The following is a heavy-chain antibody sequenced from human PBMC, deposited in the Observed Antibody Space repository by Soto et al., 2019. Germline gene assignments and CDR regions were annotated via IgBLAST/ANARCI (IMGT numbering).Heavy chain of an antibody. V-gene: IGHV3-33*01. D-gene: IGHD3-3*01. CDR2: IWYDGSNK. Sequence: PGGSLRLSCAASGFTFSSYGMHWVRQAPGKGLEWVAVIWYDGSNKYYADSVKGRFTISRDNSKNTLYLQMNSLRAEDTAVYYCARDDLYYDFWSGYYSSWFDPWGQGTLVTVSS. CDR3: ARDDLYYDFWSGYYSSWFDP. J-gene: IGHJ5*02. CDR1: GFTFSSYG.